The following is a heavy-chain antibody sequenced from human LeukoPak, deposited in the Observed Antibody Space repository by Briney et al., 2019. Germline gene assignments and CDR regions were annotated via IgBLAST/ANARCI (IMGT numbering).Heavy chain of an antibody. Sequence: SVKVSCKASGGTFSSYAISWVRQAPGQGLEWMGGIIPIFGTANYAQKFQGRVTITTDESTSTAYMELSSLRSEDTAVYYCARGLRSCSARYYYYYYMDVWGKGTTVTVSS. CDR1: GGTFSSYA. J-gene: IGHJ6*03. CDR3: ARGLRSCSARYYYYYYMDV. CDR2: IIPIFGTA. D-gene: IGHD2-15*01. V-gene: IGHV1-69*05.